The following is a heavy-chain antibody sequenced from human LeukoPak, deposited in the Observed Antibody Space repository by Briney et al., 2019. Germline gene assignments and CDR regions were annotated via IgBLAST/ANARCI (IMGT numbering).Heavy chain of an antibody. Sequence: PGGSLRLSCAASGFTFSSYAMHWVRQAPGKGLEWVAVISYDGSNKYYADSVKGRFTISRDNSKNTLYLQMNSLRAEDTAVYYCAKDSGWVVVTAIIDYWGQGTLVTVSS. CDR2: ISYDGSNK. CDR1: GFTFSSYA. CDR3: AKDSGWVVVTAIIDY. D-gene: IGHD2-21*02. J-gene: IGHJ4*02. V-gene: IGHV3-30*04.